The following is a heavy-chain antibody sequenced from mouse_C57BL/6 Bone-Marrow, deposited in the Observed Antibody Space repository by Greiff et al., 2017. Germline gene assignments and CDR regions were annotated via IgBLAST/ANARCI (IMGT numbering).Heavy chain of an antibody. CDR3: ARTYDGYYGDAMDY. Sequence: QVQLQQSGPELVKPGASVKISCKASGYSFTSYYIHWVKQRPGQGLEWIGWIYPGSGNTKYNEKINGKATLTADTAYSTAYVQISSLTSEDTAVYYCARTYDGYYGDAMDYWGQGTSVTVSS. D-gene: IGHD2-3*01. J-gene: IGHJ4*01. V-gene: IGHV1-66*01. CDR1: GYSFTSYY. CDR2: IYPGSGNT.